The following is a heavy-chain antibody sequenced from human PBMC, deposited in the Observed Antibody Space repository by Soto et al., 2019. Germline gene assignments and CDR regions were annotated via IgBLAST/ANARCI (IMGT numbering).Heavy chain of an antibody. D-gene: IGHD2-15*01. CDR3: AREDSEFCSGVDAFVI. Sequence: TLSFTCTVSGGSVSSGRYYWRWIRQPPGKGLGWIGYIYYSGSTNYNPSLKSRVTISVDMSKNQLALKLGSVSAADTALYYCAREDSEFCSGVDAFVIGGQGTMVT. CDR1: GGSVSSGRYY. V-gene: IGHV4-61*01. J-gene: IGHJ3*02. CDR2: IYYSGST.